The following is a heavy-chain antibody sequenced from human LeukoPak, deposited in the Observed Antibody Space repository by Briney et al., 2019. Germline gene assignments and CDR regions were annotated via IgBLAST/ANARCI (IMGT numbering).Heavy chain of an antibody. Sequence: SETLSLTCSVSGDSIKSGNHHWGWIRQSPGKGLEWIGTLYYTGSPHYNPSLRSRVTMPVDTVKNQFSLKLKSVTAADTAVYYCARNGSMTTGRAFDFWGQGTLVIVSS. CDR2: LYYTGSP. D-gene: IGHD3-10*01. V-gene: IGHV4-39*01. CDR3: ARNGSMTTGRAFDF. J-gene: IGHJ4*02. CDR1: GDSIKSGNHH.